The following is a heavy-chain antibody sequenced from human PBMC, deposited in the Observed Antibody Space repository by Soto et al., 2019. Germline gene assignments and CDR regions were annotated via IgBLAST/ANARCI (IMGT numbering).Heavy chain of an antibody. CDR2: IIPIFGTA. D-gene: IGHD3-22*01. CDR3: AAGSLYYDSSAPLYFQH. V-gene: IGHV1-69*13. J-gene: IGHJ1*01. Sequence: GASVKVSCKASGGTFSSYSISWVRQAPGQGLEWMGGIIPIFGTANYAQKFQGRVTITADESASTAYMELSSLRSEDTAVYYCAAGSLYYDSSAPLYFQHWGQGTLVTVSS. CDR1: GGTFSSYS.